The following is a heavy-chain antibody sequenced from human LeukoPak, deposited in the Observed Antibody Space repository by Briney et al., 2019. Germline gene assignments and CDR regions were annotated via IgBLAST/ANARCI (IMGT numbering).Heavy chain of an antibody. D-gene: IGHD3-10*01. CDR1: GFTFSSYS. CDR2: ISSSSSYI. J-gene: IGHJ5*02. CDR3: ASCLWFGEIYRFDP. V-gene: IGHV3-21*01. Sequence: GGSLRLSCAASGFTFSSYSMNWVRQAPGKGLEWVSSISSSSSYIYYADSVKGRFTISRDNAKNSLYLQMNSLRAEDTAVYYCASCLWFGEIYRFDPWGQGTLVTVSS.